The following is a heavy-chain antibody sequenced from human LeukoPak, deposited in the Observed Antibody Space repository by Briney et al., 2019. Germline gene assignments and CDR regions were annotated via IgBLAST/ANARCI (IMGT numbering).Heavy chain of an antibody. V-gene: IGHV1-46*01. CDR3: ARDGGSGWYALNYYYYYMDV. J-gene: IGHJ6*03. D-gene: IGHD6-19*01. CDR2: INPSGGST. CDR1: GYTFTSYY. Sequence: ASVKVSCKASGYTFTSYYIHWVRQAPGQGLEWMGLINPSGGSTNYAQKFQGRVTMTTDTSTSTAYMELRSLRSDDTAVYYCARDGGSGWYALNYYYYYMDVWGKGTTVTISS.